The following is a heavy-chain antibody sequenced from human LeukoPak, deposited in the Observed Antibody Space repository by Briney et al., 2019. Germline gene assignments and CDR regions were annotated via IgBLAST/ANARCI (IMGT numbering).Heavy chain of an antibody. D-gene: IGHD6-13*01. V-gene: IGHV4-59*01. J-gene: IGHJ5*02. CDR2: IYYTGST. CDR3: ARDHSRYSSSWYFGFDRGWFDP. CDR1: RDSMKSYY. Sequence: SETLSLTCTVFRDSMKSYYWSWLRQPPGKGLEWIGYIYYTGSTDYNPSLKSRVTISVDTSRNQFSLKLTSVTAADTAVYYCARDHSRYSSSWYFGFDRGWFDPWGQGTLVTVSS.